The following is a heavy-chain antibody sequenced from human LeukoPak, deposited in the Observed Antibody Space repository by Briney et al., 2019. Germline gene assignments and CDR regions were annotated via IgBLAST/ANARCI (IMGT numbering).Heavy chain of an antibody. CDR1: GYTFTSYG. V-gene: IGHV1-18*01. D-gene: IGHD3-22*01. Sequence: ASVKVSCKPSGYTFTSYGISWVRQAPGQGLEWMGWICAYNGNTNYAQKLQGRVTMTTDTSTSTAYMELRSLRSDDTAVYYCAREGWYYYDSSGYWFDYWGQGTLVSVS. CDR3: AREGWYYYDSSGYWFDY. CDR2: ICAYNGNT. J-gene: IGHJ4*02.